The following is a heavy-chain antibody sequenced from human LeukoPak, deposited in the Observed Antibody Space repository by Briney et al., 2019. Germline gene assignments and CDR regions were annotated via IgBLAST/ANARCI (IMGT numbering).Heavy chain of an antibody. CDR3: ARDPGYCSSTSCYGGFDY. J-gene: IGHJ4*02. CDR2: IIPIFGTA. Sequence: ASVKVSCKASGGTFSSYAISWVRQAPGQGPEWMGGIIPIFGTANYAQKFQGRVTITADESTSTAYMELSSLRSEDTAVYYCARDPGYCSSTSCYGGFDYWGQGTLVTVSS. CDR1: GGTFSSYA. D-gene: IGHD2-2*01. V-gene: IGHV1-69*13.